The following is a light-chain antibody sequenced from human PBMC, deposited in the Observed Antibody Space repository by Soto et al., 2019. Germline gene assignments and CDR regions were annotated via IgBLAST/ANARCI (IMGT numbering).Light chain of an antibody. CDR3: QQRGNRPPWT. Sequence: EIVMTQSPATLSVSPGERATLSCRSSQSISSSLAWYQQRPGQAPRLLIYGASTRATGIPARFSGSGSGTDFTLTISSLEPEDFAVYYCQQRGNRPPWTFGQGTKVDI. CDR2: GAS. CDR1: QSISSS. V-gene: IGKV3-15*01. J-gene: IGKJ1*01.